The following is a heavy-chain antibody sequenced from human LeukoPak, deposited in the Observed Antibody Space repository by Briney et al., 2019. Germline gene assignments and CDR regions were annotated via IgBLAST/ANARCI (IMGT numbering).Heavy chain of an antibody. D-gene: IGHD5-12*01. CDR3: ARRQSTSGYDF. CDR1: GFTFSNYT. J-gene: IGHJ4*02. V-gene: IGHV3-30*04. Sequence: GGSLRLSCAASGFTFSNYTMHWVRQAPGKGLEWVTVISYDGSNKYYADSVKGRFTISRDNAKNSLYLQMNSLRAEDTAVYYCARRQSTSGYDFWGQGTLVTVSS. CDR2: ISYDGSNK.